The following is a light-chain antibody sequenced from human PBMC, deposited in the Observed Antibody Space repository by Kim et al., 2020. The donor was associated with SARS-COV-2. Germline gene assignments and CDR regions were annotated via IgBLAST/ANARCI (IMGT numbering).Light chain of an antibody. V-gene: IGKV1-39*01. J-gene: IGKJ3*01. CDR3: QQRST. CDR2: AAS. CDR1: QSISTY. Sequence: SSLSASVGDRVTITCRASQSISTYLNWYQQKPGKAPKLLIYAASSLQTGVPSRFSGSGSGTDFTLTISSLQPQDFATYYCQQRSTFGPGTKVDIK.